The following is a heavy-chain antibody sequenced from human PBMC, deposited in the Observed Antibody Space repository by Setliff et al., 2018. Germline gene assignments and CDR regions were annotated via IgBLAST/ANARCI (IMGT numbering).Heavy chain of an antibody. CDR3: ARDYYDSRGSYAFDI. Sequence: SETLSLTCAVSGYSISSDYYWGWIRQPPGKGLEWIGEINHSGSTNYNPSLKSRVTISVDTSKNQFSLNLSSVTAADTAMYYCARDYYDSRGSYAFDIWGQGTMVTVSS. CDR2: INHSGST. CDR1: GYSISSDYY. V-gene: IGHV4-38-2*02. J-gene: IGHJ3*02. D-gene: IGHD3-22*01.